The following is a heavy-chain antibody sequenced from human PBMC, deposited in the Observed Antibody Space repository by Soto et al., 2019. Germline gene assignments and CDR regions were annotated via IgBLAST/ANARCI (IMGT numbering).Heavy chain of an antibody. V-gene: IGHV3-48*01. CDR1: GFTFSSYS. CDR3: ARGWGGMWEPEGFFDY. Sequence: EVQLVESGGGLVQPGGSLRLSCAASGFTFSSYSMNWVRQAPGKGLEWVSYISSSSSTIYYADSVKGRFTISRDNAKNSLYLQMNSLRAEDTAVYYCARGWGGMWEPEGFFDYWGQGTLVTVSS. CDR2: ISSSSSTI. J-gene: IGHJ4*02. D-gene: IGHD1-26*01.